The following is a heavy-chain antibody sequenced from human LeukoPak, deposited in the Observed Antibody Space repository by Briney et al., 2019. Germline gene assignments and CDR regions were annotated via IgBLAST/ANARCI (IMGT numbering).Heavy chain of an antibody. V-gene: IGHV1-58*01. D-gene: IGHD3-22*01. Sequence: ASVNVSCKASGFTFTNSAVQWVRQARGHRLEWIGWIVVGSGNTNYAQRFQERVTITRDMSTSTAYMGLSSLRSEDTAVYYCAAITYYYDSSGYYNDYWGQGTLVTVSS. CDR1: GFTFTNSA. CDR3: AAITYYYDSSGYYNDY. CDR2: IVVGSGNT. J-gene: IGHJ4*02.